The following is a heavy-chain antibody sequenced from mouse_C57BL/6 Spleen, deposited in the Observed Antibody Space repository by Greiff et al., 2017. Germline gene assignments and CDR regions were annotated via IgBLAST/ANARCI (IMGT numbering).Heavy chain of an antibody. Sequence: VMLVESGPGLVQPSQSLSITCTVSGFSLTSYGVHWVRQSPGKGLEWLGVIWSGGSTDYNAAFISRLSISKDNSKSQVFFKMNSLQADDTAIYYCARNEDDYDGYAMDYWGQGTSVTVSS. CDR2: IWSGGST. V-gene: IGHV2-2*01. CDR3: ARNEDDYDGYAMDY. CDR1: GFSLTSYG. D-gene: IGHD2-4*01. J-gene: IGHJ4*01.